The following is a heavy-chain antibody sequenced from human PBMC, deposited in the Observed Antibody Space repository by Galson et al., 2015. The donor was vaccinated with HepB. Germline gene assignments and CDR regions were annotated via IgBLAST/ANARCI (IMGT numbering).Heavy chain of an antibody. CDR2: INPNSGGT. J-gene: IGHJ4*02. CDR1: RYTFTGYY. CDR3: ARVSHYYDSSGLPY. Sequence: SVKVSCKASRYTFTGYYMHWVRQAPGQGLEWMGWINPNSGGTNYAQKFQGRVTMTRDTSISTAYMELSRLRSDDTAVYYCARVSHYYDSSGLPYWGQGTLVTVSS. V-gene: IGHV1-2*02. D-gene: IGHD3-22*01.